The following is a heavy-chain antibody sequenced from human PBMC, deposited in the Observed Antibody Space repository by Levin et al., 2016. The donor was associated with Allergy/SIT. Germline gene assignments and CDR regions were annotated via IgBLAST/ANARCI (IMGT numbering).Heavy chain of an antibody. CDR1: GLNASRYY. CDR2: IYKDGST. V-gene: IGHV3-53*01. CDR3: ARTEGELAQYWYFDL. J-gene: IGHJ2*01. Sequence: GGSLRLSCAASGLNASRYYMTWVRQAPGKGLEWLSVIYKDGSTYYADSVRGRFTMSRDNSQNTLDLHLKSLKADDTAVYYCARTEGELAQYWYFDLWGRGTPVTVSS. D-gene: IGHD3-16*01.